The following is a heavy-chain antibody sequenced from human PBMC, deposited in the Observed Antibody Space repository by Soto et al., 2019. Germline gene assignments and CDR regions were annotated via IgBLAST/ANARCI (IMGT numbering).Heavy chain of an antibody. CDR1: GFNFSDYY. D-gene: IGHD3-22*01. V-gene: IGHV3-11*06. J-gene: IGHJ4*02. CDR3: ARGRSKYDSSGYQLEY. CDR2: IDSSSSYT. Sequence: GGSLRLSCAASGFNFSDYYMSWIRQAPGKGLEWVSYIDSSSSYTNYGDSVKGRFTISRDHAKNSLYLQMNSLRAEDTAVYYCARGRSKYDSSGYQLEYWGQGTLVTVSS.